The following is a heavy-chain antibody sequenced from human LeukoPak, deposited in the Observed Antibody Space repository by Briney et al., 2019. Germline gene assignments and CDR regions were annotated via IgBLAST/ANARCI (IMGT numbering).Heavy chain of an antibody. CDR1: GYTFTNYY. CDR3: ARSNYYGSGKHYYYMDA. Sequence: ASVKVSCKASGYTFTNYYIHWVRQAPGQGLEWMGIINPSGGSTTYAQKFQGRVTMFRDMSTSTVYMELSSLRSEDTAVYYCARSNYYGSGKHYYYMDAWGKGTTVTISS. CDR2: INPSGGST. J-gene: IGHJ6*03. V-gene: IGHV1-46*01. D-gene: IGHD3-10*01.